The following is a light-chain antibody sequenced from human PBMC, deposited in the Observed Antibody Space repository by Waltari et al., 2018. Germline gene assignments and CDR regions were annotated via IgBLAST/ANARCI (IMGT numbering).Light chain of an antibody. V-gene: IGKV3-11*01. Sequence: EIVLTQSPATLSLSPGERPNLSCRASQSVSSYVAWYQQKPDQAPRLLIDDASKRATGIPASFSGSGSGTYFTLTISSLEPEDFAVYYCQQRSNWPPLTFGGGTKVEIK. CDR3: QQRSNWPPLT. J-gene: IGKJ4*01. CDR1: QSVSSY. CDR2: DAS.